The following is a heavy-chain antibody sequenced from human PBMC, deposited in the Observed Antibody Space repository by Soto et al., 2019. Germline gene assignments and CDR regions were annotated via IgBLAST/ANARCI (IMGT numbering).Heavy chain of an antibody. CDR1: GFTFSSYD. CDR2: IGTAGDT. J-gene: IGHJ6*02. D-gene: IGHD3-10*01. V-gene: IGHV3-13*01. Sequence: PGGSLRLSCAASGFTFSSYDMHWVRQATGKGLEWVSAIGTAGDTYYPGSVKGRFTISRENAKNSLYLRMNSLRAEDTAVYYCARDRRGSGSYPYYYGMDVWGQGTTVTVSS. CDR3: ARDRRGSGSYPYYYGMDV.